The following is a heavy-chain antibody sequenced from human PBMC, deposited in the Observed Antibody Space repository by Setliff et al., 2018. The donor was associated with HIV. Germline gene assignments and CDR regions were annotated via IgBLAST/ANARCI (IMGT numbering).Heavy chain of an antibody. V-gene: IGHV1-46*01. J-gene: IGHJ4*02. Sequence: ASVKVSCKASGYTFTSYHIHWVRQAPGQGLEWMGVINPSGGSTSYAQKFQGRVTMTRGTSTGTVFMELSGLRFEDTAMYYCARVGERWLQFYYFDNWGQGTRVTSPQ. D-gene: IGHD5-12*01. CDR2: INPSGGST. CDR1: GYTFTSYH. CDR3: ARVGERWLQFYYFDN.